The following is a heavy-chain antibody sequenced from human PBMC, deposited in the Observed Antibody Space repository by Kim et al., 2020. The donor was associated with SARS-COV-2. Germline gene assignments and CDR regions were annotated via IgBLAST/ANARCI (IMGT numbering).Heavy chain of an antibody. CDR1: GYTFTGYY. CDR2: INPNSDGT. CDR3: ASVTYSSSWFDY. V-gene: IGHV1-2*06. Sequence: ASVKVSCKASGYTFTGYYLHWVRLAPGQGLEWMGRINPNSDGTNYSQKFQGRVTMTRDPTTNTVYMELSSLIADDTAVYYCASVTYSSSWFDYWGQGTLV. J-gene: IGHJ4*02. D-gene: IGHD6-13*01.